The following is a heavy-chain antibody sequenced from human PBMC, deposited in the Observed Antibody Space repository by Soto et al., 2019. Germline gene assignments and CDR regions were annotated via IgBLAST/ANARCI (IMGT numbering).Heavy chain of an antibody. CDR2: ISYDGSNK. CDR1: GFTFSSYG. J-gene: IGHJ5*02. CDR3: AKGFDVLLWFGELSP. Sequence: QVQLVESGGGVVQPGRSLRLSCAASGFTFSSYGMHWVRQAPGKGLEWVAVISYDGSNKYYADSVKGRFTISRDNSKNTLYLQMNSLRAEDTAVYYCAKGFDVLLWFGELSPWGQGTLVTVSS. V-gene: IGHV3-30*18. D-gene: IGHD3-10*01.